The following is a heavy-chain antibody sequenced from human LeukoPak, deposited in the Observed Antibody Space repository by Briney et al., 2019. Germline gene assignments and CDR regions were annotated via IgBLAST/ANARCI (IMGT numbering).Heavy chain of an antibody. D-gene: IGHD3-22*01. J-gene: IGHJ4*02. Sequence: TGGSLRLSCAASGFTFSYYSMSWVRQAPGKGLEWVSGITGSAGSTHYADSVKGRFTISRDNTKNTLYLQMNSLRAEDTAIYYCAKSSYYDSRGYYREYYFDYWGQGTLVTVSS. CDR3: AKSSYYDSRGYYREYYFDY. V-gene: IGHV3-23*01. CDR1: GFTFSYYS. CDR2: ITGSAGST.